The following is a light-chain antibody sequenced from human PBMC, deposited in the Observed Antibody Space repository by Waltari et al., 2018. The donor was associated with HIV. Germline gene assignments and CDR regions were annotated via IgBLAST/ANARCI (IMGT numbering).Light chain of an antibody. Sequence: QSVVTQPPSASGTPGQSVTISCSGSASNNGTYFVNWSQHFPVTAPKLLIYMNDQRPSGVPGRFSCSQSGTSASLAISGLQYDDEADYYCAVWDDSLGGAVFGGGTKLTVL. CDR1: ASNNGTYF. CDR2: MND. V-gene: IGLV1-47*01. CDR3: AVWDDSLGGAV. J-gene: IGLJ2*01.